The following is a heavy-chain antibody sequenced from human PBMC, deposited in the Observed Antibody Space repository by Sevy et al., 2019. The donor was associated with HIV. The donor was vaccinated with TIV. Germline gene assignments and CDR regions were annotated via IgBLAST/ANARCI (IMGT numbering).Heavy chain of an antibody. CDR1: GGSISSSSYY. CDR2: MYYSGSS. Sequence: SETLSLTCTVSGGSISSSSYYWGWIRQPPGKGLECIGNMYYSGSSYYNPSLNSRVTISVVTSKNQFSLKLTSVTAADTAVYYCAGFEYGDYTNLFDPWVQGTLVTVSS. CDR3: AGFEYGDYTNLFDP. V-gene: IGHV4-39*01. D-gene: IGHD4-17*01. J-gene: IGHJ5*02.